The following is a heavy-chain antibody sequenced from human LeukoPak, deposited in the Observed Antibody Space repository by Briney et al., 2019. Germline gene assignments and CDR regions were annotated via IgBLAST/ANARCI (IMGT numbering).Heavy chain of an antibody. D-gene: IGHD2-15*01. CDR1: GGSFSGYY. CDR2: INHSGST. J-gene: IGHJ4*02. Sequence: PETLSLTCAVYGGSFSGYYWSWIRQPPGKGLEWIGEINHSGSTNYNPSLKSRVTISVDTSKNQFSLKLSSVTAADTAVYYCARAFPILGYCSGGSCLPFDYWGQGTLVTVSS. CDR3: ARAFPILGYCSGGSCLPFDY. V-gene: IGHV4-34*01.